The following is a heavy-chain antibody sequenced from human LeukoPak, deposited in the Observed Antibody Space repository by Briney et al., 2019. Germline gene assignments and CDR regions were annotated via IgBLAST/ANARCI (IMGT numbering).Heavy chain of an antibody. CDR2: ISGSGGGT. Sequence: GGSLRLSCAAPGFTFSSYALNWVRQAPGKGLEWVSAISGSGGGTYYAASVKGRFTISRDNSKNTLYLQMNSLRAEDTAVYYCAKDDHGGSGWRDYFDYWGQGTLVTVSS. D-gene: IGHD6-19*01. V-gene: IGHV3-23*01. J-gene: IGHJ4*02. CDR1: GFTFSSYA. CDR3: AKDDHGGSGWRDYFDY.